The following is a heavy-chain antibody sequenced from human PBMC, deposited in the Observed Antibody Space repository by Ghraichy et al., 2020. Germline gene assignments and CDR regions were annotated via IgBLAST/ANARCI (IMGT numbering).Heavy chain of an antibody. CDR3: AKGLRSTRYAGTDYYYGVDV. D-gene: IGHD6-13*01. CDR2: ISRDSGSI. Sequence: GGSLRLSCAASGFSLDGYGMHWVRQAPGKGLEWVSNISRDSGSIGYADSVKGRFTISRDNARNSLYLQMNNLRAEDTALYYCAKGLRSTRYAGTDYYYGVDVWGQGTMVTVSS. CDR1: GFSLDGYG. V-gene: IGHV3-9*01. J-gene: IGHJ6*02.